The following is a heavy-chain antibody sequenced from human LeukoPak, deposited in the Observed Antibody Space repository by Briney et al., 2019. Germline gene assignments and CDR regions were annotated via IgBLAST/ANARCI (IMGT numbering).Heavy chain of an antibody. J-gene: IGHJ4*02. D-gene: IGHD2-21*01. CDR3: ARRPLSAVIQNYFEY. V-gene: IGHV5-51*01. Sequence: GESLKTSCKGSGYSFTSYWIGWVRQMPGKGLEWMGIIYPGDSDTRYSPSFQGQVTISADKSINTAYLQWSSLKASDTAMYYCARRPLSAVIQNYFEYWGQGTLVTVSS. CDR1: GYSFTSYW. CDR2: IYPGDSDT.